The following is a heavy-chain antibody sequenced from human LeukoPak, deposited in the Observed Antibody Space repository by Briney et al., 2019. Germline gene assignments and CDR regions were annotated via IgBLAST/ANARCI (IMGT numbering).Heavy chain of an antibody. CDR3: ARGGWSLGYCSSSSCLDWFDP. J-gene: IGHJ5*02. Sequence: GASAKVSCKASRYTFTDYYMHWVRQAPGQGLEWMGWINPNSGGTNYAQKFQGRVTMTRDTSISTAYMELSRLRSDDTAVYYCARGGWSLGYCSSSSCLDWFDPWGQGTLVTVSS. CDR2: INPNSGGT. D-gene: IGHD2-2*01. V-gene: IGHV1-2*02. CDR1: RYTFTDYY.